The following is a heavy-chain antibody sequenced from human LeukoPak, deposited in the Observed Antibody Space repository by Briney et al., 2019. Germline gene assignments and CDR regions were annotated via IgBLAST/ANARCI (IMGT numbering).Heavy chain of an antibody. D-gene: IGHD2-2*01. V-gene: IGHV3-23*01. CDR2: VGGRGVKA. CDR3: AKRGDCSGTCTYDY. CDR1: GFTFSNYA. J-gene: IGHJ4*02. Sequence: GGSLRLSCAASGFTFSNYAIHWVRQAPGKGLEWVSIVGGRGVKAYYADSVKGRFTISRDNSKNTVYLQMNSLRAEDTAVYYCAKRGDCSGTCTYDYWGQGTLVTVSS.